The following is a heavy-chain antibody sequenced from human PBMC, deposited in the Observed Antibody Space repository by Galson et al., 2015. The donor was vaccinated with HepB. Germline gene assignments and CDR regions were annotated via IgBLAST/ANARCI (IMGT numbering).Heavy chain of an antibody. J-gene: IGHJ6*02. Sequence: SETLSLTCAVYGGSFSGYYWSWIRQPPGKGLEWIGEINHSGSTNYNPSLKSRVTISVDTSKNQFSLKLSSVTAADTAVYYCARARPSIAARPNYYYYGMDVWGQGTTVTVSS. V-gene: IGHV4-34*01. CDR1: GGSFSGYY. CDR2: INHSGST. CDR3: ARARPSIAARPNYYYYGMDV. D-gene: IGHD6-6*01.